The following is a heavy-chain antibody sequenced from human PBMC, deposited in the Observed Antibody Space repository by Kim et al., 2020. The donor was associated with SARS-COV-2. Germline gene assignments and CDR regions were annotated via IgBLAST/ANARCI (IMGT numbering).Heavy chain of an antibody. Sequence: TIYAQKFQGRLTMTEDTSPDPAYMELSSLRSEDTAVYYCATGSHSWRGDYWGQGTLVTVSS. CDR2: T. D-gene: IGHD6-13*01. V-gene: IGHV1-24*01. CDR3: ATGSHSWRGDY. J-gene: IGHJ4*02.